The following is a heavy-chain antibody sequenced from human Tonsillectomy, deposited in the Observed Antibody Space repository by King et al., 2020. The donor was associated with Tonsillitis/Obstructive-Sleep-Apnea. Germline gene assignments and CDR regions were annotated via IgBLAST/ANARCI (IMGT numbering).Heavy chain of an antibody. Sequence: VQLVESGGGLVQPGGSLRLSCAASGFTFSSYAMSWVRQAPGKGLEWVSAISGSGGSTYYADSVKGRFTISRDNSKNTLYLQMNSLRAEDTAVYYCAKTSDYGDTYYYYYYMDVWGKGPRSPSP. CDR2: ISGSGGST. CDR1: GFTFSSYA. CDR3: AKTSDYGDTYYYYYYMDV. J-gene: IGHJ6*03. D-gene: IGHD4-17*01. V-gene: IGHV3-23*04.